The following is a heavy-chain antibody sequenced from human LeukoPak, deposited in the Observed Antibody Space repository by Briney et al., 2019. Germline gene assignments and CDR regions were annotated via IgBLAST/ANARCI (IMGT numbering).Heavy chain of an antibody. J-gene: IGHJ6*02. CDR1: GGSISSYY. CDR3: ARGSPLPARVDYYYYGMDV. CDR2: IYYSGST. V-gene: IGHV4-59*01. D-gene: IGHD2-15*01. Sequence: SETLSLTCTVSGGSISSYYWSWIRQPPGKGLEWIGYIYYSGSTNYNPSLKGRVTISVDTSKNQFSLKLSSVTAADTAVYYCARGSPLPARVDYYYYGMDVWGQGTTVTASS.